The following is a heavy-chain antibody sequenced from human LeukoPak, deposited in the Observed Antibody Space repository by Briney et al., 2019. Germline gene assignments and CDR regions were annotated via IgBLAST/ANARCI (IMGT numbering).Heavy chain of an antibody. J-gene: IGHJ4*02. D-gene: IGHD7-27*01. CDR2: INHSGST. CDR3: ARRQLTGQYYFDY. Sequence: PSETLSLTCAVYGGSFSGYYWSWIRQPPGKGLEWIGEINHSGSTNYNPSLKSRVTISVDTSKNQSSLKLSSVTAADTAVYYCARRQLTGQYYFDYWGQGTLVTVSS. V-gene: IGHV4-34*01. CDR1: GGSFSGYY.